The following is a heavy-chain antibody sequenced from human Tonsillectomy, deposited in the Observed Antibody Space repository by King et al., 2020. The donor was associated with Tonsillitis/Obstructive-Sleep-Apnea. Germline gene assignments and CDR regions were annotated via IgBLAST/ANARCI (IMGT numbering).Heavy chain of an antibody. CDR2: IYYSRNT. CDR3: VRHNGQGDYYYYWHV. J-gene: IGHJ6*03. D-gene: IGHD2-8*01. Sequence: LQLQESGPGLVKPSETLSLTCTVPDGSIRSKLYYGGWIRQPPGKGLGWIGSIYYSRNTYYTPSLKSRVTISVVTSRDQFSLKLSSVTAADTAVYFCVRHNGQGDYYYYWHVWGKGPAVSV. CDR1: DGSIRSKLYY. V-gene: IGHV4-39*01.